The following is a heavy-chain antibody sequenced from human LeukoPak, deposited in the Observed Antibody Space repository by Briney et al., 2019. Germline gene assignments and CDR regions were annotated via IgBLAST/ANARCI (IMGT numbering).Heavy chain of an antibody. CDR3: ATEVGQWLIRT. CDR2: IYHSGRT. D-gene: IGHD6-19*01. V-gene: IGHV4-38-2*01. Sequence: PSETLSLTCAVSGYSISSGYYWGWIRQPPGKGLEWIGSIYHSGRTYYNPSLTSRVTISVDTSKNRFSLKLTSVTAADTAVYYCATEVGQWLIRTWGQGTLVTVSS. J-gene: IGHJ5*02. CDR1: GYSISSGYY.